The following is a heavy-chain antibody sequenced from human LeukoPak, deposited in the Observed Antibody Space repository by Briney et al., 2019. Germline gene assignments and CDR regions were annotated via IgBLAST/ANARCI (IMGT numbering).Heavy chain of an antibody. J-gene: IGHJ4*02. CDR1: GGSISSANW. CDR2: IYLGGKS. CDR3: ARHMATPGTRGFDS. D-gene: IGHD5-24*01. V-gene: IGHV4-4*02. Sequence: SETLSLTCAVSGGSISSANWWSWFRQPPGKGLEWIGEIYLGGKSNYNPSLKSRVTISIDTSKNQFSLKLISVTAADTALYYCARHMATPGTRGFDSWGQGTLVTVSS.